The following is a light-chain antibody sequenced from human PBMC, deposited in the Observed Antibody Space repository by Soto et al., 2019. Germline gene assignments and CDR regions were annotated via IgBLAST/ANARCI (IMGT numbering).Light chain of an antibody. CDR3: QSYDSSLSVWV. CDR2: GNS. CDR1: SSNIGAGYD. J-gene: IGLJ3*02. Sequence: QAVVTQPPSVSGAPGQRVTISCTGSSSNIGAGYDVHWYQQLPGTAPKLLIYGNSNRPSGVPDRFSGSKSGTSASLAITALQAEDEADYYCQSYDSSLSVWVFGGGTQLTVL. V-gene: IGLV1-40*01.